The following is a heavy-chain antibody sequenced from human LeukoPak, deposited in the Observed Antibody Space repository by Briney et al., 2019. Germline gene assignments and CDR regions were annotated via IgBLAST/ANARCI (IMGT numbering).Heavy chain of an antibody. CDR1: GGSISSYY. CDR3: ARDGRGYYYYMDV. J-gene: IGHJ6*03. V-gene: IGHV4-59*01. CDR2: IYYSGST. Sequence: SETLSLTCTVSGGSISSYYWSWIRQPPGKGLEWIGYIYYSGSTNYNPSLKSRVTISVDTSKNQFSLKLSSVTAADTAVYYCARDGRGYYYYMDVWGKGTTVTISS.